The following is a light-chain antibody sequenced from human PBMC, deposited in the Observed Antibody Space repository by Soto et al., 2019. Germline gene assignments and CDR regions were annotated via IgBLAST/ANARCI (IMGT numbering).Light chain of an antibody. CDR3: CSYAGSSTHYV. CDR2: EGS. J-gene: IGLJ1*01. Sequence: QSALTQPASVSGSPGQSITSSCTGTSSDVGSYNLVSWYQQHPGKAPKLMIYEGSKRPSGVSNRFSGSKSGNTASLTISGLQAEDEADYYCCSYAGSSTHYVFGPGTKVTVL. CDR1: SSDVGSYNL. V-gene: IGLV2-23*01.